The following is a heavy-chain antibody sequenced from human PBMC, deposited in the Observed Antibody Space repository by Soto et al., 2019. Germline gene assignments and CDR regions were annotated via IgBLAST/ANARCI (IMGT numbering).Heavy chain of an antibody. J-gene: IGHJ6*02. CDR2: IYYSGST. CDR3: ARPSAAAKNSYYYYYGTDV. Sequence: SETLSLTCTVSGGSISSSSYYWGWIRQPPRKGLEWIGSIYYSGSTYYNPSLKSRVTISVDTSKNQFSLKLSSVTAADTAVYYCARPSAAAKNSYYYYYGTDVWGQGTTVTVSS. V-gene: IGHV4-39*01. D-gene: IGHD6-13*01. CDR1: GGSISSSSYY.